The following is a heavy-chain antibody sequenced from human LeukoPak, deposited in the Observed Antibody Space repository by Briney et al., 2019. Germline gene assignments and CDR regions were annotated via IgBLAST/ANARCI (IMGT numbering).Heavy chain of an antibody. CDR2: FDPEDGET. CDR1: GYTLTELS. D-gene: IGHD3-16*02. J-gene: IGHJ5*02. V-gene: IGHV1-24*01. CDR3: ATDPLPPGGYYDYVWGSYHRNWFDP. Sequence: ASVKVSCKVSGYTLTELSMHWVRQAPGKGLEWMGGFDPEDGETIYAQKFQGRVTMTEDTSTDTAYMELSSLRSEDTAMYYCATDPLPPGGYYDYVWGSYHRNWFDPWGQGTLVTVSS.